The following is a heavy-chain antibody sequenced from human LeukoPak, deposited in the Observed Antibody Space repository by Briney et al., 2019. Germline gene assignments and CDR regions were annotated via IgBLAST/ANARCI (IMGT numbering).Heavy chain of an antibody. CDR2: IYTSWST. V-gene: IGHV4-4*07. J-gene: IGHJ4*02. Sequence: SETLSLTCTVSGGSISSYYWSWIRQPAGKGLEWIGRIYTSWSTNYNPSLKSRVTMSVDTSKNQFSLKLSSVTAADTAVYYCARDRGIAAAGPFDYWGQGTLVTVSS. CDR3: ARDRGIAAAGPFDY. D-gene: IGHD6-13*01. CDR1: GGSISSYY.